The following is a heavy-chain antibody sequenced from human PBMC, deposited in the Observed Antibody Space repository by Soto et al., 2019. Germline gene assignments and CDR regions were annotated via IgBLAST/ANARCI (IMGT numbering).Heavy chain of an antibody. CDR2: IGGTGART. Sequence: PGGSLRLSCVGSGFASSFYAMTWVRQAPGKGLEWVSGIGGTGARTHYADSVKARFTISRDNSKNTLYLQMNSLRAEDTAVYYCTSTYSSNWYAGNWGQGTLVTVSS. D-gene: IGHD6-13*01. CDR3: TSTYSSNWYAGN. V-gene: IGHV3-23*01. J-gene: IGHJ4*02. CDR1: GFASSFYA.